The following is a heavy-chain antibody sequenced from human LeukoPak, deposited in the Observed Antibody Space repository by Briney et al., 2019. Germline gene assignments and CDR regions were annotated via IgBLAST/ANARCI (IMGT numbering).Heavy chain of an antibody. CDR2: INHSGST. V-gene: IGHV4-34*01. CDR1: GGSFSGYY. J-gene: IGHJ4*02. D-gene: IGHD3-16*02. CDR3: ARSYYSVWVSYRLFDY. Sequence: SETLSLTCAVYGGSFSGYYWSWIRQPPGKGLEWIAEINHSGSTNCNPSLKSRVTISVDTSKNQFSLKLSSVTAADTAVYYCARSYYSVWVSYRLFDYWGQGTLVTVSS.